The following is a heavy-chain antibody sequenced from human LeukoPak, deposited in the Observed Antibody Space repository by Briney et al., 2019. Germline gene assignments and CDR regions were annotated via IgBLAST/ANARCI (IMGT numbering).Heavy chain of an antibody. CDR2: INPSGGST. V-gene: IGHV1-46*01. D-gene: IGHD4-17*01. CDR1: GYTFTSYY. CDR3: ATDGSTTRGAFDI. J-gene: IGHJ3*02. Sequence: ASVKVSCTASGYTFTSYYMHWVRQAPGQGLEWMGIINPSGGSTSYAQKFQGRVTMTRDTSTSTVYMELSSLRSEDTAVYYCATDGSTTRGAFDIWGQGTMVTVSS.